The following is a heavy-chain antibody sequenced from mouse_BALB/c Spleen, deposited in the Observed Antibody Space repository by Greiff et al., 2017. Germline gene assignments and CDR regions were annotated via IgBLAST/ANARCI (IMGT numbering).Heavy chain of an antibody. J-gene: IGHJ3*01. CDR3: ARGGTGKAWFAY. CDR1: GFSLTSYG. V-gene: IGHV2-9*02. D-gene: IGHD4-1*01. CDR2: IWAGGST. Sequence: QVQLKESGPGLVAPSQSLSITCTVSGFSLTSYGVHWVRQPPGKGLEWLGVIWAGGSTNYNSALMSRLSISKDNSKSQVFLKMNSLQTDDTAMYYGARGGTGKAWFAYWGQGTLVTVSA.